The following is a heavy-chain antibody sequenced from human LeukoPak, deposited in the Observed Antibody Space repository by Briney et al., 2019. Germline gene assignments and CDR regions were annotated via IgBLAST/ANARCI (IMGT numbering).Heavy chain of an antibody. D-gene: IGHD5/OR15-5a*01. CDR3: ARGGLGLPRSY. J-gene: IGHJ4*02. V-gene: IGHV3-30*03. CDR1: GFTFSDYY. CDR2: ISYDGSNK. Sequence: GGSLRLSCAASGFTFSDYYMSWSRQAPGKGRGWVAVISYDGSNKYYADSVKGRFTISRDNSKNTLYLQMNSLRAEDTAVYYCARGGLGLPRSYWGQGTLVTVSS.